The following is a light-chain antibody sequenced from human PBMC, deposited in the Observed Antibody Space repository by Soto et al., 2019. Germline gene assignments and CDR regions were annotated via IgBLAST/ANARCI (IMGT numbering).Light chain of an antibody. CDR2: EDN. V-gene: IGLV6-57*03. CDR1: SGSIASSY. J-gene: IGLJ1*01. CDR3: QSYDNSNPYV. Sequence: NFMLTQPQFVSESPGKTVTISCTRRSGSIASSYVQWYQQRPGSAPTTVIYEDNRRPSGIPNRFSGSIDRSSNSASLIISGLKTEDEADYYCQSYDNSNPYVFGTGTKLTVL.